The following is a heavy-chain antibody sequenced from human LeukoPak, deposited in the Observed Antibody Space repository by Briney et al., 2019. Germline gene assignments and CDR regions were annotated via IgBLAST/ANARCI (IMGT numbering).Heavy chain of an antibody. J-gene: IGHJ6*02. CDR1: GFTFSDYS. Sequence: GGSLRLACAASGFTFSDYSMSWIRQAPGKGLEWVSYTYNSDSTTYYADSVKGRFTMARDSARNSGYLQMSSLRPEDTAVYYCARGHYCLDVWGQGTTVTVSS. V-gene: IGHV3-11*01. CDR3: ARGHYCLDV. CDR2: TYNSDSTT.